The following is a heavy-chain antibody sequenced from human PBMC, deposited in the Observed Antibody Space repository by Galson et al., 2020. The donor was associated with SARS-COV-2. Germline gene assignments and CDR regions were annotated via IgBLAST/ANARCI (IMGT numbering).Heavy chain of an antibody. CDR1: GFTFSRYA. CDR3: AKDRDLWFGEADDYFDY. CDR2: ISGSGGST. V-gene: IGHV3-23*01. J-gene: IGHJ4*02. D-gene: IGHD3-10*01. Sequence: GESLKISCAASGFTFSRYAMSWVRQATGKGPEWVSAISGSGGSTYYADPVKGRFTISRDNSKNTLYLQMNSLRTEDTAVDYCAKDRDLWFGEADDYFDYWGQGTLVTVSS.